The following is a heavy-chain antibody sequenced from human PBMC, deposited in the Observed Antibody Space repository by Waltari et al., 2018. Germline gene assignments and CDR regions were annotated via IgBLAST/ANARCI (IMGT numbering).Heavy chain of an antibody. V-gene: IGHV7-4-1*02. CDR1: GYSFINYA. J-gene: IGHJ5*02. CDR3: AREVVPAAKIVVNWFDP. CDR2: ITTNTENP. D-gene: IGHD2-2*01. Sequence: QVQLVQSGSEWKKPAASVKVSCKAYGYSFINYAINWVRQAPGQGLELMGWITTNTENPTYTQGFTRRFVFSLDTSVSTAYLQINDLKAEDTAIYYCAREVVPAAKIVVNWFDPWGQGTQVTVSS.